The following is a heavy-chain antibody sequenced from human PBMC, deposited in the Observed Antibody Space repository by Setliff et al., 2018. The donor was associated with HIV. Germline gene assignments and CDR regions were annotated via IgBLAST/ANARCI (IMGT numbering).Heavy chain of an antibody. D-gene: IGHD5-18*01. V-gene: IGHV1-69*10. CDR1: GGTFSNYA. CDR2: IIPIIGIA. CDR3: ARGGQLDY. J-gene: IGHJ4*02. Sequence: SVKVSCKASGGTFSNYAINWVRQAPGQGLEWMGGIIPIIGIASYAQKFRGRVTITADKSTSTAYMELSSLRSEDTAVYYCARGGQLDYWGQGTLVTVSS.